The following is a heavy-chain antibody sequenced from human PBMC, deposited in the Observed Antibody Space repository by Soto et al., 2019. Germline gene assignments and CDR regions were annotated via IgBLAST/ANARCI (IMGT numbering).Heavy chain of an antibody. CDR3: ATVPTYYYDRNGYANAFDK. V-gene: IGHV4-30-4*01. CDR1: GGSINSDDYY. CDR2: IYYTGST. Sequence: QVQLQESGPGLVKPSQTLSLTCSVSGGSINSDDYYWSWIRQPPGKGLEWIGYIYYTGSTFHNPSLTSRINISLDTSKNQFSLKLNSVTAADTPVYYCATVPTYYYDRNGYANAFDKWGQGTMVTVSS. J-gene: IGHJ3*02. D-gene: IGHD3-22*01.